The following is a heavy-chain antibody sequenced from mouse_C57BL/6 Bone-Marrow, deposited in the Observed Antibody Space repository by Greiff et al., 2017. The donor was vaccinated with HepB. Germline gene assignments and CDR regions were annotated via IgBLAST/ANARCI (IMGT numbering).Heavy chain of an antibody. D-gene: IGHD1-1*01. CDR3: APHWATVVDY. Sequence: VQLKQSGAELVKPGASVKLSCTASGFNINDYYMQWVKQRTEQGLEWIGRIDPEDGETQYAPKFQGKATITADTSSTTAYLQLSSLTSEDTAVYYCAPHWATVVDYWGKGTTRTVSS. CDR1: GFNINDYY. CDR2: IDPEDGET. V-gene: IGHV14-2*01. J-gene: IGHJ2*01.